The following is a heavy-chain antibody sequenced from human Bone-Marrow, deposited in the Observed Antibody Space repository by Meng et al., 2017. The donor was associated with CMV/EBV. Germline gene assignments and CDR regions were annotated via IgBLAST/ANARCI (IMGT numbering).Heavy chain of an antibody. Sequence: GESLKISCAASGFTFSSYEMNWVRQAPGKGLEWVSSISSSSSYIYYADSVKGRFTISRDNAKNSLYLQMNSLRAEDTAVYYCARDARYCSGGSCYSDYWGQGTLVTVSS. CDR2: ISSSSSYI. J-gene: IGHJ4*02. D-gene: IGHD2-15*01. CDR3: ARDARYCSGGSCYSDY. V-gene: IGHV3-21*01. CDR1: GFTFSSYE.